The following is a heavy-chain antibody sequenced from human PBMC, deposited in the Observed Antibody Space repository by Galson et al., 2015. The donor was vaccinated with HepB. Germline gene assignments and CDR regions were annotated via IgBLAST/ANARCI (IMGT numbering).Heavy chain of an antibody. J-gene: IGHJ2*01. Sequence: SLRLSCAASGFTFRDYWMHWVRQAPGKGLVWVSRINGDGSATNYADSVKGRLTISRDNVKNTLYLQMNSLRAEDTAVYYCARTILGGYFDLWGRGTLVTVSS. V-gene: IGHV3-74*01. CDR2: INGDGSAT. CDR3: ARTILGGYFDL. CDR1: GFTFRDYW. D-gene: IGHD3-3*01.